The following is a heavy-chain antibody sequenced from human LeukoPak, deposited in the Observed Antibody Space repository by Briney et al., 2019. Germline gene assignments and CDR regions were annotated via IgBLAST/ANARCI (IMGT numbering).Heavy chain of an antibody. V-gene: IGHV4-59*01. Sequence: SETLSLTCTASGGSISSFYWSWIRQPPGKGLEWIGFLYYTGSTSYNPSLKSRVTMSVDTSKNQFSLKLSSVTDADTAVYFCARDRGDGYKFFDYWGQGTLVTVSS. J-gene: IGHJ4*02. D-gene: IGHD5-24*01. CDR1: GGSISSFY. CDR3: ARDRGDGYKFFDY. CDR2: LYYTGST.